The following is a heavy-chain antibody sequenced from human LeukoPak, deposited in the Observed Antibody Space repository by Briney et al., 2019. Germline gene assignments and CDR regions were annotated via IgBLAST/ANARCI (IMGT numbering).Heavy chain of an antibody. J-gene: IGHJ4*02. CDR2: INPNSGGT. CDR1: GYTFTDYH. V-gene: IGHV1-2*02. CDR3: ARFRHIAVAGTPHFDY. Sequence: GASVKVSCKASGYTFTDYHIHWVRQAPGQGLEWMGWINPNSGGTNYAQKFHCRVTMTRDTSINTAYMELSSLTSNDTALYYCARFRHIAVAGTPHFDYWGQGPLVTVSS. D-gene: IGHD6-19*01.